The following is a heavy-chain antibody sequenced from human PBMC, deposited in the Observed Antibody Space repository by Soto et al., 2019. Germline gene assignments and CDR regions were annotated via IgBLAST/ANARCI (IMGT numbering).Heavy chain of an antibody. CDR3: ATTRGIAVGESFDY. Sequence: KPSETLSLTCTVSGGSISSSSSYWGWIRQPPGKGLEWIGTIYSGSTYYNPSLKSRVTISVDTSKNQFSLKLSSVAAADTAIYFCATTRGIAVGESFDYWGQGTLVTVSS. J-gene: IGHJ4*02. CDR1: GGSISSSSSY. V-gene: IGHV4-39*01. D-gene: IGHD6-19*01. CDR2: IYSGST.